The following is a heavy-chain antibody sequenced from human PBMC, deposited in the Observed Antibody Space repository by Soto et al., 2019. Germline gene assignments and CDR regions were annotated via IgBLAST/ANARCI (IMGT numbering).Heavy chain of an antibody. J-gene: IGHJ5*02. CDR2: IYYSGST. D-gene: IGHD2-21*02. CDR1: GGSISSGDYY. V-gene: IGHV4-30-4*01. CDR3: ARAMVVTQNWFDP. Sequence: SETLSLTCTVSGGSISSGDYYWIWIRQPPGKGLEWIGYIYYSGSTYYNPSLKSRVTISVDTSKNQFSLKLSSVTAADTAVYYCARAMVVTQNWFDPWGQGTLVTVSS.